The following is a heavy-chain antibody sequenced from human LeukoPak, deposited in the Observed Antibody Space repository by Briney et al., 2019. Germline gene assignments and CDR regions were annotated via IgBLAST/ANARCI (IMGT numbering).Heavy chain of an antibody. V-gene: IGHV3-74*01. CDR2: INSDGSST. Sequence: GGSLRLSCAASGFTFSSYWMHWVRQAPGKGLVWVSRINSDGSSTSYADSVKGRFTISRDNAKNTLYLQMNSLRAADTAVYYCARDRRDIVVASYFDYWGQGTLVTVSS. J-gene: IGHJ4*02. D-gene: IGHD2-2*01. CDR3: ARDRRDIVVASYFDY. CDR1: GFTFSSYW.